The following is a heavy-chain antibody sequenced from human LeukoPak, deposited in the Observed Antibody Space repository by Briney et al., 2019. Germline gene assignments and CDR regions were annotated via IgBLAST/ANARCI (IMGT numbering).Heavy chain of an antibody. CDR2: VSVSGGST. D-gene: IGHD3-3*01. Sequence: GGSLRLSCAASGFTFSRYALNWARQAPGKGLELVSTVSVSGGSTYYEDSVKGRFTISRDNSENTLYLQMNSLRAEDTAAYYCAKDVKAGSGDYYFDYWGQGTLVTVSS. CDR3: AKDVKAGSGDYYFDY. J-gene: IGHJ4*02. V-gene: IGHV3-23*01. CDR1: GFTFSRYA.